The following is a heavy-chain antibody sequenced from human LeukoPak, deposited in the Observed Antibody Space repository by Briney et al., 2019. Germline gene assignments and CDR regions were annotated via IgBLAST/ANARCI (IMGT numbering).Heavy chain of an antibody. D-gene: IGHD5-18*01. CDR2: INPSGGST. CDR1: GYTFTSYY. CDR3: ARDSATATADYYYYYMDV. V-gene: IGHV1-46*01. Sequence: ASVKVSCKASGYTFTSYYMHWVRQAPGQGLEWMGIINPSGGSTSYAQKFQGRVTMTRDTSTSTVYMELSSLTSEDTAVYYCARDSATATADYYYYYMDVWGKGTTVTVSS. J-gene: IGHJ6*03.